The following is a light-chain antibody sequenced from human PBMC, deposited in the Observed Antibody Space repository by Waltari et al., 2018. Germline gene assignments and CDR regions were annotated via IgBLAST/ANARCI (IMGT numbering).Light chain of an antibody. CDR3: QQSYSTPFT. Sequence: DIQMTQSPSSPSASVGARVTITCRASQSISSYLNWYQQKPEKAPNLLTYAASSLQSGVPSRFSGSGSGTDFTLTISSLQPEDFATYYCQQSYSTPFTFGPGTKVDIK. V-gene: IGKV1-39*01. CDR2: AAS. CDR1: QSISSY. J-gene: IGKJ3*01.